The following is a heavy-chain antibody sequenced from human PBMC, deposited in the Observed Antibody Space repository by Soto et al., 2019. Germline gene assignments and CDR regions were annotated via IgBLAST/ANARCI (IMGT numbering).Heavy chain of an antibody. CDR1: GFTFSSYA. Sequence: EVQLLESGGGLVQPGGSLRLSCAASGFTFSSYAMSWVRQAPGKGLEWVSAISGSGGSTYYADSVKGRFTISRDNSEDTLYLQMNSLRAADTAVYYCAKRPGYYCGMDVWGQGTAVTVSS. V-gene: IGHV3-23*01. CDR2: ISGSGGST. CDR3: AKRPGYYCGMDV. D-gene: IGHD3-10*01. J-gene: IGHJ6*02.